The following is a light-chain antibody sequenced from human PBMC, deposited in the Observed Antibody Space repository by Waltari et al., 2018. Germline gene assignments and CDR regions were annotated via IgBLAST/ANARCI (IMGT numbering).Light chain of an antibody. J-gene: IGLJ2*01. CDR1: SSDAGAYNY. V-gene: IGLV2-14*01. Sequence: QSALTQPASVSGSPGQSITISCTGTSSDAGAYNYVSWYRQHPGKAPKLMIYEVSNRPSGISNRFSGSKSGNTASLTISGLQAEDEADYYCSSFTSSSTLVFGGGTKVTVL. CDR2: EVS. CDR3: SSFTSSSTLV.